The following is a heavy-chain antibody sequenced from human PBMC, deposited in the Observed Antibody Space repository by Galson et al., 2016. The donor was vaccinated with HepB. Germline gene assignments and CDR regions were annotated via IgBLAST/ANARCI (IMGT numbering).Heavy chain of an antibody. V-gene: IGHV3-23*01. CDR1: GFTFSSYA. D-gene: IGHD5-12*01. Sequence: SLRLSCAASGFTFSSYAMSWVRQAPGKGLDWVSSISGSGGSTYYADSVKGRFTISRDNSKNTLYLQMNSLRAEDTAVYYCAKNQADIVATYYYHCMDVWGQGTTVTVSS. J-gene: IGHJ6*02. CDR2: ISGSGGST. CDR3: AKNQADIVATYYYHCMDV.